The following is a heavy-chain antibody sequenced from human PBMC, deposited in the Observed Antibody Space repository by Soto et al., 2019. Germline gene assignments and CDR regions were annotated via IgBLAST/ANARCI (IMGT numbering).Heavy chain of an antibody. Sequence: EVQLAESGGGLVKPGGSLRLSCAASGFTFSSYSMNWVRQAPGKGLEWVSSISSSSSYIYYADSVKGRFTSSRDNAKNSRYRQMNSLRAEDTAVYYCARDSSGYDQTPWFDPWGQGTLVTVSS. V-gene: IGHV3-21*01. J-gene: IGHJ5*02. CDR2: ISSSSSYI. CDR1: GFTFSSYS. CDR3: ARDSSGYDQTPWFDP. D-gene: IGHD5-12*01.